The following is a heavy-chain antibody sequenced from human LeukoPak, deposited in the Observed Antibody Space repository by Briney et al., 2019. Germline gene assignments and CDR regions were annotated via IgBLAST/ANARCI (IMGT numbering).Heavy chain of an antibody. D-gene: IGHD3-10*01. J-gene: IGHJ4*02. CDR3: ATNYYGSGSYSDY. Sequence: PSETLSLTCAVYGGPLSGYYWSWIRQPPGKGLEWIGEINHSGSTNYNPSLKSRVTISVDTSKNQFSLKLSSVTAADTAVYYCATNYYGSGSYSDYWGQGTLVTVSS. V-gene: IGHV4-34*01. CDR2: INHSGST. CDR1: GGPLSGYY.